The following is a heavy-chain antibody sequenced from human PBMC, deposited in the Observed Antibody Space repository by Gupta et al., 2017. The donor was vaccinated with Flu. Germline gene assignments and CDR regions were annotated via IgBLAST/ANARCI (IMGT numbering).Heavy chain of an antibody. J-gene: IGHJ5*02. CDR1: NASLSGSY. CDR3: TRLGGFSVGYNWFDP. V-gene: IGHV4-34*01. CDR2: IDHIGVT. Sequence: QLQLQQWGAGLLKPSETLSLTCAVYNASLSGSYWSWIRQPQGKGPARIVEIDHIGVTNYNPSLKSRVTMSSVTSKYQFSLNLYSVTAADTAIYYCTRLGGFSVGYNWFDPWGQGTLVTVSS. D-gene: IGHD1-26*01.